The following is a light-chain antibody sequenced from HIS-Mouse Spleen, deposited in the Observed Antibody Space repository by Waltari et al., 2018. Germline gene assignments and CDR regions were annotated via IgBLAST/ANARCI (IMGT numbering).Light chain of an antibody. CDR1: QSISSW. CDR2: KAS. V-gene: IGKV1-5*03. J-gene: IGKJ1*01. Sequence: DIQMTQSPSTLAASVGYRVTITCLASQSISSWLAWYQQKPGKTTKSLIYKASSLESGVPSRFSGSGSGTEFTLTISSLQPDDFATYYCQQYNSYSRTFGQGTKVEIK. CDR3: QQYNSYSRT.